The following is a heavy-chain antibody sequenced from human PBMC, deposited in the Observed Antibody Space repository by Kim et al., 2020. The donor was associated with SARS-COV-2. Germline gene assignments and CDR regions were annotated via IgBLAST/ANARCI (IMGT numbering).Heavy chain of an antibody. V-gene: IGHV1-2*05. CDR1: GYTFTDYY. CDR2: INPNSGGT. J-gene: IGHJ3*02. D-gene: IGHD3-10*01. Sequence: ASVKVSCKASGYTFTDYYMNWVRQAPGQRLEWMGRINPNSGGTNYAQKFQGRVTMTRDTSINTAYMELSRLRSDDTVVFYCARGIYGSGGGDTFYIWGQG. CDR3: ARGIYGSGGGDTFYI.